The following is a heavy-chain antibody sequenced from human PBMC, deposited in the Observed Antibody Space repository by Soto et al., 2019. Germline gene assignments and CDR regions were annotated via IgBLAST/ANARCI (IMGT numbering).Heavy chain of an antibody. J-gene: IGHJ6*03. CDR2: ISYDGSNK. Sequence: QVQLVESGGGVVQPGRSLRLSCAASGFTFSSYGMHWVRQAPGKGLEWVAVISYDGSNKYYADSVKGRFTISRDNSKNTLYLQINSLRAEDTAVYYCAKDGGVLNDFWRGYYFPNYYYYYMDVWGKVTTVTVSS. V-gene: IGHV3-30*18. D-gene: IGHD3-3*01. CDR1: GFTFSSYG. CDR3: AKDGGVLNDFWRGYYFPNYYYYYMDV.